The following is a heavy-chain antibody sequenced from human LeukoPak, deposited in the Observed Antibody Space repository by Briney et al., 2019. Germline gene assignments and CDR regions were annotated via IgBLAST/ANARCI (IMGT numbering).Heavy chain of an antibody. V-gene: IGHV1-8*01. D-gene: IGHD2-2*01. Sequence: ASVKVSCKASGYTFTSYDINRVRQATGQGLEWMGWMNPNSGNTGYAQKFQGRVTMTRNTSISTAYMELSSLRSEDTAVYYCAKGEVGCSSTSCFNWFDPWGQGTLVTVSS. CDR2: MNPNSGNT. CDR3: AKGEVGCSSTSCFNWFDP. J-gene: IGHJ5*02. CDR1: GYTFTSYD.